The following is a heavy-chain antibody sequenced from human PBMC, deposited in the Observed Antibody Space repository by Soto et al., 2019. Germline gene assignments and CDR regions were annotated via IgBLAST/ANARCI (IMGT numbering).Heavy chain of an antibody. CDR3: ARTQADILTGYSYYYGMDV. CDR2: INPNSGGT. Sequence: SVKVSCEASGYTFTGYYMHWVRQAPVQGLEWMGWINPNSGGTNYAQKFQGRVTMTRDTSISTAYMELSRLRSDDTAVYYCARTQADILTGYSYYYGMDVWGQGTTVTVSS. J-gene: IGHJ6*02. CDR1: GYTFTGYY. V-gene: IGHV1-2*02. D-gene: IGHD3-9*01.